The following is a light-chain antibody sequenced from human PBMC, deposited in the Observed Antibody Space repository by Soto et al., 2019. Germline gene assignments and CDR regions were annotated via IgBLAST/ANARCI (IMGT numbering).Light chain of an antibody. Sequence: DIQMTQSPSTLSASVGDRVTITCRASQSIGGWLAWYQQKPGKAPTLLIYKASSLQSGVPSRFSGSGSGTEFTLTISSLQPDDSATYYCQQYKSYSTFGVGTKVEIK. V-gene: IGKV1-5*03. J-gene: IGKJ4*01. CDR1: QSIGGW. CDR3: QQYKSYST. CDR2: KAS.